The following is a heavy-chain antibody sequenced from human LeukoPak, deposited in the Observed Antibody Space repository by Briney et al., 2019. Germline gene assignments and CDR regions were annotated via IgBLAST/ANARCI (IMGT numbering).Heavy chain of an antibody. CDR2: INAGNGNI. Sequence: ASVKVSCKASGHTSTTYAIHWVRQAPGQGLEWMGWINAGNGNIKYSQKFQGRVTITADESTSTAYMELSSLRSEDTAVYYCARPAWNTDAFDIWGQGTMVTVSS. J-gene: IGHJ3*02. CDR1: GHTSTTYA. V-gene: IGHV1-3*01. CDR3: ARPAWNTDAFDI. D-gene: IGHD1/OR15-1a*01.